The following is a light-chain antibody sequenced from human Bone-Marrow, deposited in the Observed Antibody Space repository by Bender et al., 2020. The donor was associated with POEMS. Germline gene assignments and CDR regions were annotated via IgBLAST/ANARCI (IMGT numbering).Light chain of an antibody. Sequence: QSALTQPPSASGSPGQSVTISCTGTSSDVGGYDYVSWYQQHPGTAPKLIIYDVSRRPSGVPDRFSASKSGNTASLTVSGLQAEDEADYYCSSYAGTSNLLFGGGTRLTVL. J-gene: IGLJ2*01. V-gene: IGLV2-8*01. CDR1: SSDVGGYDY. CDR3: SSYAGTSNLL. CDR2: DVS.